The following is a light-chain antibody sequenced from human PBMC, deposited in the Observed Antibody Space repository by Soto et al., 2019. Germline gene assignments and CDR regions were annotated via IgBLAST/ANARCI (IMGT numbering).Light chain of an antibody. J-gene: IGKJ4*01. CDR2: GAS. Sequence: EIVLTQSPGTLSLSPGERATLSCRASQSVSSSYLAWYQQKPRQAPRLLIYGASSRATGIPDRVSGSGSGTDFTVTISRLEPEDFAVYYCQQYGSSPSLTFGGATKVEIK. CDR3: QQYGSSPSLT. V-gene: IGKV3-20*01. CDR1: QSVSSSY.